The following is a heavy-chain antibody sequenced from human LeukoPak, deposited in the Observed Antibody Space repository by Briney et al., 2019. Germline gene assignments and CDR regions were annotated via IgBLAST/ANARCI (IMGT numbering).Heavy chain of an antibody. CDR1: GFSLSTSGVG. V-gene: IGHV2-5*01. CDR2: IYWNDDK. D-gene: IGHD3-22*01. CDR3: AHEFFENYYDTSGYLYYFDY. J-gene: IGHJ4*02. Sequence: SGPTLVNPTHTLTLTCTFSGFSLSTSGVGVGWIRRPPGKALEWLALIYWNDDKRYSPSLKSRLTITKDTSKNQVVLTMTNMDPVDTATYYCAHEFFENYYDTSGYLYYFDYWGQGTLVTVSS.